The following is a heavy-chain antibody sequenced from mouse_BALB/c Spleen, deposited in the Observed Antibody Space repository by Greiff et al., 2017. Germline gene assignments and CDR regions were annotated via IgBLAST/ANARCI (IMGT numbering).Heavy chain of an antibody. J-gene: IGHJ2*01. V-gene: IGHV2-3*01. D-gene: IGHD2-14*01. CDR1: GFSLTSYG. Sequence: VHLVESGPGLVAPSQSLSITCTVSGFSLTSYGVSWVRQPPGKGLEWLGVIWGDGGTNYHSALISRLSISKANSKGQVFLKLNSLQTDDTATYYCAEHICYRYGYYFDYWGQGTTLTVSS. CDR3: AEHICYRYGYYFDY. CDR2: IWGDGGT.